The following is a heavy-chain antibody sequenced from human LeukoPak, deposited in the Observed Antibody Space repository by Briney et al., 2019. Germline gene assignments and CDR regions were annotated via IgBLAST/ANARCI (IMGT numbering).Heavy chain of an antibody. Sequence: SVKVSCKASGGTFSSYAISWVRQAAGQGLEWMGRIIPIFGTANYAQKFQGRVTITTDESTSTAYMELSSLRSEDTAVYYCAKGDYSNSYNYWGQGTLVTVSS. CDR1: GGTFSSYA. D-gene: IGHD4-17*01. CDR3: AKGDYSNSYNY. V-gene: IGHV1-69*05. CDR2: IIPIFGTA. J-gene: IGHJ4*02.